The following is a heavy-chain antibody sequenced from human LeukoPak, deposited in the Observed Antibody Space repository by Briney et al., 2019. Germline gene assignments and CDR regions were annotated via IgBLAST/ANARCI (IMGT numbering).Heavy chain of an antibody. CDR3: AKAAAAPGFDF. J-gene: IGHJ4*02. CDR1: GFTSSSYA. D-gene: IGHD6-13*01. V-gene: IGHV3-23*01. CDR2: VSGSGDRM. Sequence: GGSLRLSCAASGFTSSSYALNWGSQAPGKGLEWVATVSGSGDRMYHADSVKGRFTISRDNSKNTIYLQMNSLRAEDTALYYCAKAAAAPGFDFWGQGTLVTVSS.